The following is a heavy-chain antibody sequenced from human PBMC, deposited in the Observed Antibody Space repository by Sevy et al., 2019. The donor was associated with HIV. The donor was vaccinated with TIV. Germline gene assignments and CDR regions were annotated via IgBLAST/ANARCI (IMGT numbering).Heavy chain of an antibody. Sequence: ASVKVSCKVSGYTLTELSMHWVRQAPGKGREWVGGFDPEDGETIYAQKFQGRVTMTEETSTDTAYMELSSLRSEDTAVYYCATSPNYYGMDVWGQGTTVTVSS. V-gene: IGHV1-24*01. CDR3: ATSPNYYGMDV. CDR2: FDPEDGET. CDR1: GYTLTELS. J-gene: IGHJ6*02.